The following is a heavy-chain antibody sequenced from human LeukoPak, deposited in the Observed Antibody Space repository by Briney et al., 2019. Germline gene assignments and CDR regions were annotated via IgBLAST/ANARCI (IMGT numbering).Heavy chain of an antibody. CDR1: GGSFSGYY. CDR2: INHSGST. J-gene: IGHJ4*02. V-gene: IGHV4-34*01. D-gene: IGHD6-6*01. Sequence: SETLSLTCAVYGGSFSGYYWSWIRQPPGKGLEWIGEINHSGSTNYNPSLKSRVTISVDTSKNQFSLKLSSVTAADTAVHYCATTKVGYSSSSPVYFDYWGQGTLVTVSS. CDR3: ATTKVGYSSSSPVYFDY.